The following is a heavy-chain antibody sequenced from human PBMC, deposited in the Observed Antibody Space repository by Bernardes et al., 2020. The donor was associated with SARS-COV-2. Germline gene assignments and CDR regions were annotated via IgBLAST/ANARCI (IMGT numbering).Heavy chain of an antibody. Sequence: GGSLRLSCVVSGFTFSSYWMHWVRQAPGKGLVWVSRIDTHGSVTTYADFVKGRSTISRDNARNSLYLQMTNLRADDTATYFCARDTSRFTASMDFESWGQGTLVTVSS. CDR3: ARDTSRFTASMDFES. CDR1: GFTFSSYW. CDR2: IDTHGSVT. V-gene: IGHV3-74*01. D-gene: IGHD3-9*01. J-gene: IGHJ4*02.